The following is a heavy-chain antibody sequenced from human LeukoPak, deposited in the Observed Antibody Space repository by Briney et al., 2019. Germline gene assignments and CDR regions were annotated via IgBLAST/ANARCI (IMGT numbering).Heavy chain of an antibody. CDR1: GFPFSCYA. Sequence: GGSLRLSCAASGFPFSCYAMSWVRQAPGEGLEWVSAISGSGGSTYHADSVKGRFTISRDNSKNTLYLQMDSLRAEDTAVYYCAKDYQRVVVIAFFDYWGQGTLVTVSS. V-gene: IGHV3-23*01. CDR3: AKDYQRVVVIAFFDY. J-gene: IGHJ4*02. D-gene: IGHD3-22*01. CDR2: ISGSGGST.